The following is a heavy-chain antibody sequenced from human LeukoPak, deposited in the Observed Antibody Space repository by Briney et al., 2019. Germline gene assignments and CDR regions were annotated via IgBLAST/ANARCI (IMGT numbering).Heavy chain of an antibody. V-gene: IGHV3-9*03. CDR2: ISWNSVNI. CDR1: GFNFEDYA. Sequence: PGGSLRLSCAASGFNFEDYAKHWVRQAPGKGLEWVSGISWNSVNIGYGDSVQGRFTISRDNAKNSLYLQMNSLKPEDMALYYCVKDRGRSIQWDHPDHWGQGILVTVSS. J-gene: IGHJ4*01. CDR3: VKDRGRSIQWDHPDH. D-gene: IGHD5-24*01.